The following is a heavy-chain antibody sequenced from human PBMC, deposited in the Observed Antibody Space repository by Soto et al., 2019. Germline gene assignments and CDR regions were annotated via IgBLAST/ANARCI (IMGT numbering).Heavy chain of an antibody. V-gene: IGHV1-69*01. D-gene: IGHD3-16*01. CDR1: GGTFSSYA. CDR2: IIPIFGTA. J-gene: IGHJ6*02. CDR3: ARCHVEYLSYYYYYSMDV. Sequence: VQLVQSGAEVKKPGSSVKVSCKASGGTFSSYASSWVRQAPGQGLEWMGGIIPIFGTANYAQKFQGRVTITADESTSTAYIERSSLRSEDTAVYYCARCHVEYLSYYYYYSMDVWGHGTTVTVS.